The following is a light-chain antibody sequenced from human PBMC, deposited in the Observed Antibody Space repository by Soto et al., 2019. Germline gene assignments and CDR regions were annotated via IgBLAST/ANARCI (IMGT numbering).Light chain of an antibody. J-gene: IGKJ1*01. CDR2: GTS. CDR1: QTVSSN. V-gene: IGKV3-15*01. CDR3: HQYNFWPS. Sequence: EIVMTQSPATLSVSPGERATLSCRASQTVSSNLAWYQQKPGQAPRLLMYGTSTRATGIPARFSGSGSGTEFTLTISSLQSEDFAVYYCHQYNFWPSFGQGTKVDIK.